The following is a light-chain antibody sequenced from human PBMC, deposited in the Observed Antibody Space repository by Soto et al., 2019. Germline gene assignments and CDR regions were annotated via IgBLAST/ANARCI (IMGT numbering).Light chain of an antibody. V-gene: IGKV3-20*01. CDR2: GTS. CDR3: QQYETSSPT. J-gene: IGKJ1*01. Sequence: IVLTQSPGTLSLSPGERATLSCRASQSVSSGFLAWYQQKPGQAPRLLIYGTSSRATGIPDRFSGSGSGTDFTLTISRLEPEDFAVYYCQQYETSSPTFGQGTKVDIK. CDR1: QSVSSGF.